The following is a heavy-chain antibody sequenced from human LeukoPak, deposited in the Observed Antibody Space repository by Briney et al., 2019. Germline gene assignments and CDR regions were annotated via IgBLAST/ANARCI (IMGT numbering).Heavy chain of an antibody. CDR3: AKGGMVRGVMDPIDY. CDR2: ISGSGGST. J-gene: IGHJ4*02. D-gene: IGHD3-10*01. Sequence: GGSLRLSCAASGFTFSSYVMNWVRQAPGKGLEWVSVISGSGGSTYYADSVKGRFTISRDNSKNTLYLQMNSLRAEDTAVYYCAKGGMVRGVMDPIDYWGQGTLVTVSS. V-gene: IGHV3-23*01. CDR1: GFTFSSYV.